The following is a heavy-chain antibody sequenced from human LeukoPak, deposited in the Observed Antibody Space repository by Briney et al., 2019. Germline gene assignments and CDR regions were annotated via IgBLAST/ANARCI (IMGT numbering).Heavy chain of an antibody. CDR2: INHSGIT. J-gene: IGHJ4*02. V-gene: IGHV4-34*01. D-gene: IGHD6-19*01. Sequence: SETLSLTCAVYGGSFSDYYWSWIRQPPGKGLEWIGEINHSGITSYNPSLKSRVTISVDTSKNQFSLKLNSVTAADTAVYYCAREAAVAGTVNYWGQGTLVTVSS. CDR1: GGSFSDYY. CDR3: AREAAVAGTVNY.